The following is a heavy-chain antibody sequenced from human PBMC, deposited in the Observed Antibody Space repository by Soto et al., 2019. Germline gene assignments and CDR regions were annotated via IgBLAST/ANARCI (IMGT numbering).Heavy chain of an antibody. CDR1: GFIFRDWF. Sequence: GGSLRLSCAASGFIFRDWFMSWIRQAPGKGLEWISYISKDSGRATRYADSVKGRFTISRDNAKNSLFLQMNNLTVEDTAVYYCAREKTPVSPHYFYYGMDVWGQGTTVTVSS. CDR2: ISKDSGRAT. J-gene: IGHJ6*02. D-gene: IGHD4-17*01. V-gene: IGHV3-11*01. CDR3: AREKTPVSPHYFYYGMDV.